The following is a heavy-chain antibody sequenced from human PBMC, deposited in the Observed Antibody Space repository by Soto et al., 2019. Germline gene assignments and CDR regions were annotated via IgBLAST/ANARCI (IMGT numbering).Heavy chain of an antibody. CDR1: GGSVTSATYF. Sequence: SETLSLTCTVSGGSVTSATYFWGWVRQPPGKGLEWIGKIYYSGSTYYNPSLKSRVTLSADTSKNQVSLNLRSVTAPDTAVYYFACGDVVGGVMDIWGQGTTVTVSS. CDR3: ACGDVVGGVMDI. D-gene: IGHD2-8*02. J-gene: IGHJ6*02. CDR2: IYYSGST. V-gene: IGHV4-39*01.